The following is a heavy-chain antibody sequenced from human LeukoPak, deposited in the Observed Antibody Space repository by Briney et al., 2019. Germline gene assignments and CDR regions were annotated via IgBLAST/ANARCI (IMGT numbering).Heavy chain of an antibody. J-gene: IGHJ5*02. Sequence: GGSLRLSCAASGFTFSSYWMSWVRQAPGKGLEWVANIKQDGSEKYYVDSVKGRFTISRDNAKNALYLQMNSLRAEDTAVYYCARISEYYDILTGIHDWFGPWGQGTLVTVSS. D-gene: IGHD3-9*01. CDR1: GFTFSSYW. CDR3: ARISEYYDILTGIHDWFGP. CDR2: IKQDGSEK. V-gene: IGHV3-7*01.